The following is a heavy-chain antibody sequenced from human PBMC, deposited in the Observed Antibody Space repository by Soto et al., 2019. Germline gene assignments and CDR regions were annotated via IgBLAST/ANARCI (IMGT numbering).Heavy chain of an antibody. J-gene: IGHJ4*02. CDR3: AREVQVHTPAFVY. D-gene: IGHD3-10*01. Sequence: QVQLVQSGAEMKKPGSSVKVSCQSSGGTFNTYAMNWVRQAPGQGPEWMGDISPMSGAANYAPKLQGRVTTTADETTGTSYMQLSSLTSDDTALYFCAREVQVHTPAFVYWGQGTLVTVSS. CDR1: GGTFNTYA. V-gene: IGHV1-69*19. CDR2: ISPMSGAA.